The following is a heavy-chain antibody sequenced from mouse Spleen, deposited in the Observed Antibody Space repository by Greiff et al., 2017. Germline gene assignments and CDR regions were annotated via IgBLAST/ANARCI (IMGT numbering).Heavy chain of an antibody. D-gene: IGHD6-2*01. CDR3: SRLLYYAMDY. V-gene: IGHV6-6*02. CDR1: GFTFSSYW. CDR2: IRLKSDNYAT. J-gene: IGHJ4*01. Sequence: EVQVVESGGGLVQPGGSMKLSCVASGFTFSSYWMSWVRQSPEKGLEWVAEIRLKSDNYATHYAESVKGKFTISRDDSKSRLYLQMNSLRAEDTGIYYCSRLLYYAMDYWGQGTSVTVSS.